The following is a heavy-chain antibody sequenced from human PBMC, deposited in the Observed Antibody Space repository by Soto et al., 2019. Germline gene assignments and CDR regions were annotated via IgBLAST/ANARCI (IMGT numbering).Heavy chain of an antibody. V-gene: IGHV1-46*01. CDR1: GYAFTNYC. Sequence: QVQLVQSGAEVKKPGASVKVACKASGYAFTNYCIDWARQAPGQGLEWMGIINPSSGSTNYAQKFKGRVIMTGDTSTTTVYMELSSLRSEDTAVYYCARAYICSSSPDYWGQGTLVTVSS. D-gene: IGHD6-6*01. CDR2: INPSSGST. CDR3: ARAYICSSSPDY. J-gene: IGHJ4*02.